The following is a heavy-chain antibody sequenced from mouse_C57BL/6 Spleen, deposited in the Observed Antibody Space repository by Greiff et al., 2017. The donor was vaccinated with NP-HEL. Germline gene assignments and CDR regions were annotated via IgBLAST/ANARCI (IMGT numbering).Heavy chain of an antibody. CDR2: ISYDGSN. CDR1: GYSITSGYY. V-gene: IGHV3-6*01. J-gene: IGHJ4*01. Sequence: EVKLQESGPGLVKPSQSLSLTCSVTGYSITSGYYWNWIRQFPGNKLEWMGYISYDGSNNYNPSLKNRISITRDTSKNQFFLKLNSVTTEDTATYYCARGAINYAMDYWGQGTSVTVSS. D-gene: IGHD2-4*01. CDR3: ARGAINYAMDY.